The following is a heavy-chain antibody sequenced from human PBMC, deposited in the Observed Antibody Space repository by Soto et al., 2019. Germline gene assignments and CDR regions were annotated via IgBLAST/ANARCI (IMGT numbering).Heavy chain of an antibody. CDR1: GDSISSNNYY. V-gene: IGHV4-39*01. Sequence: PSETLSLTCTVSGDSISSNNYYWGWIRQPPGKGLEWIVSIYYSGSTYYNPSLKSRVTISVDASKNQFSLKLSSVTAADTAVYYCARGRYCSGGSCYARSQFWWFDPWGQGTLVTVSS. CDR2: IYYSGST. CDR3: ARGRYCSGGSCYARSQFWWFDP. J-gene: IGHJ5*02. D-gene: IGHD2-15*01.